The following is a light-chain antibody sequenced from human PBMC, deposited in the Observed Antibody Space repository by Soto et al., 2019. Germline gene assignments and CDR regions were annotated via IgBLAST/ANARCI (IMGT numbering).Light chain of an antibody. J-gene: IGLJ3*02. V-gene: IGLV2-14*01. CDR3: SSYTTSNTLGV. Sequence: QSALTQPASVSGSPGQSITISCTGTSSDVGGYNYVSWYQQHPGKAPKLIIYDVSNRPSGVSNRFSGSKSGSTASLTISGRQAEDEADDYCSSYTTSNTLGVFGGGTKLTVL. CDR2: DVS. CDR1: SSDVGGYNY.